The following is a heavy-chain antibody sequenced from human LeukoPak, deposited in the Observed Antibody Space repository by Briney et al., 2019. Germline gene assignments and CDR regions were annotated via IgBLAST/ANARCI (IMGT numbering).Heavy chain of an antibody. Sequence: AASVKVSCKASGYTFTTYGINWVRQAPGQGLEWMGWISTYNGNTNYAQKLQGRVTMTTDTSTRTAYMELRSLRSDDTAVYYCARDLVRGVRRPWFDPWGQGTLVTVSS. J-gene: IGHJ5*02. CDR2: ISTYNGNT. CDR1: GYTFTTYG. CDR3: ARDLVRGVRRPWFDP. D-gene: IGHD3-10*01. V-gene: IGHV1-18*01.